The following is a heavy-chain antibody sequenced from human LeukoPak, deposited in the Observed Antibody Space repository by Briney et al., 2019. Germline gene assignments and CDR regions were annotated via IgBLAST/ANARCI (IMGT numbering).Heavy chain of an antibody. CDR3: ARVGYSNYGYYYYMDV. CDR1: GFTFSRCW. V-gene: IGHV3-23*01. J-gene: IGHJ6*03. CDR2: ISGSGGST. D-gene: IGHD4-11*01. Sequence: QAGGSLRLSCAASGFTFSRCWMSWVRQAPGKGLEWVSAISGSGGSTYYADSVKGRFTISRDNSKNTLYLQMNSLRAEDTAVYYCARVGYSNYGYYYYMDVWGKGTTVTVSS.